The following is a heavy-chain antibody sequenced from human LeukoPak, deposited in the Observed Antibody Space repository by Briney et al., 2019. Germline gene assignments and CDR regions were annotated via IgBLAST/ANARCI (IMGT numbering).Heavy chain of an antibody. V-gene: IGHV3-30*02. CDR2: IRYDGSNK. D-gene: IGHD6-6*01. Sequence: GXXLRLSCAASGFIFSNYAMHWVRQAPGKGLEGVTFIRYDGSNKYYAESVKGRFTISRDNSKNTLYLQMNSLRAEDTAVYYCAKAIHSSSSGVVDYWGQGTLVTVSS. CDR1: GFIFSNYA. CDR3: AKAIHSSSSGVVDY. J-gene: IGHJ4*02.